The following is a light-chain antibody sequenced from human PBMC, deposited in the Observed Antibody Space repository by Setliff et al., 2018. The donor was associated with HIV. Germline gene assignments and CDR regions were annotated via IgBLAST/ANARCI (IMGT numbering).Light chain of an antibody. CDR1: SSDVGGYNY. CDR3: SSYTSTTFYV. CDR2: EVS. Sequence: QSALTQPASVSGSPGQAITISCTGTSSDVGGYNYVSWYQQHPGKAPKLMIFEVSNRPSGVSNRFSGSKSGNTASLTISGLQAEDECDYYCSSYTSTTFYVFGTGTKVTVL. J-gene: IGLJ1*01. V-gene: IGLV2-14*01.